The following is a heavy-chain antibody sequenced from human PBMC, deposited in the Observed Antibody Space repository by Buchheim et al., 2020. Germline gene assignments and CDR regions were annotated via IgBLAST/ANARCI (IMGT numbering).Heavy chain of an antibody. Sequence: QVQLVESGGGVVQPGGSLSLSCAASGFTLTSYIIHLVRQAPGKGLEWVAFTSYDKRKEFYADSVRGRFTISRDNSKNTVYLEMNSLRVEDTALYYCVREANAFDVWGQGT. CDR2: TSYDKRKE. CDR1: GFTLTSYI. V-gene: IGHV3-30*04. CDR3: VREANAFDV. J-gene: IGHJ3*01.